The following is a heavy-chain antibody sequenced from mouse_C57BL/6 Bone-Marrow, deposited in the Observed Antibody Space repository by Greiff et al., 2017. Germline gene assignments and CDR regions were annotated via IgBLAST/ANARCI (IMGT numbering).Heavy chain of an antibody. CDR2: LRSKSNNYAT. Sequence: EVQRVESGGGLVQPKGSLTLSCAASGFSFNTSAMNWVRQAPGTGLEWVARLRSKSNNYATYYADSVKDRFTISRDDSESMLYLQMNNLKTEDTAMYYCVRLYYGYAMDYWGQGTSVTVSS. CDR1: GFSFNTSA. J-gene: IGHJ4*01. CDR3: VRLYYGYAMDY. D-gene: IGHD1-1*01. V-gene: IGHV10-1*01.